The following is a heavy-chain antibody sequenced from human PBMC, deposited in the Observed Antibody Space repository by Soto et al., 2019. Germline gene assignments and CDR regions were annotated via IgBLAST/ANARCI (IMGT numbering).Heavy chain of an antibody. CDR3: ARHVGSSFWFDP. CDR1: GGSISSSSYY. J-gene: IGHJ5*02. CDR2: IYYSGST. Sequence: SETLSLTCTVSGGSISSSSYYWGWIRQPPGKGLEWIGSIYYSGSTYYNPSLKSRVTISVDTSKNQFSLKLSSVTAADTAVYYCARHVGSSFWFDPWGQGTLVTVLL. D-gene: IGHD6-6*01. V-gene: IGHV4-39*01.